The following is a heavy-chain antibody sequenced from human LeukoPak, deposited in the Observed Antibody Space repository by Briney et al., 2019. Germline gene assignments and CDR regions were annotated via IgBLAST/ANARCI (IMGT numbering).Heavy chain of an antibody. J-gene: IGHJ4*02. Sequence: PGGSLRLSCAASGFSFSGYGMHWVRQGPGKGLEWVAFIRSDGSNKYYADSVKGRFTVSRDNSKKTLYLQMNSLRGEDTAVYYCAKDHCSRCSEDDYFGYWGQGTLVTVSS. CDR2: IRSDGSNK. D-gene: IGHD2-15*01. V-gene: IGHV3-30*02. CDR1: GFSFSGYG. CDR3: AKDHCSRCSEDDYFGY.